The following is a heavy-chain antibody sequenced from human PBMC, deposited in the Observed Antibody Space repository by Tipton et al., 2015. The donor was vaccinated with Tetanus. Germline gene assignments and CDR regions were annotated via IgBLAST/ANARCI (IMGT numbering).Heavy chain of an antibody. CDR3: ARDNGPRQHCSSSSCYIAS. CDR1: GFTFDDYA. J-gene: IGHJ5*01. V-gene: IGHV3-9*01. Sequence: SLRLSCAASGFTFDDYAMHWVRQAPGKGLEWVSSITWNSGAIGYADSVKGRFTISRDNAKNSLYLQMNSLRPEDTALYYCARDNGPRQHCSSSSCYIASWGHGTLVTVSS. D-gene: IGHD2-2*02. CDR2: ITWNSGAI.